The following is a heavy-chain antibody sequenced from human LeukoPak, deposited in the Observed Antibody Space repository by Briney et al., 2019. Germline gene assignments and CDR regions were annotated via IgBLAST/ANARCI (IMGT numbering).Heavy chain of an antibody. V-gene: IGHV1-18*01. CDR3: ASLKNYYDSSGYLVTDAFDI. CDR2: TSPYNGNT. D-gene: IGHD3-22*01. CDR1: GYTFTTYG. Sequence: ASVKVSCKASGYTFTTYGISWVRQAPGQGLEWMGWTSPYNGNTNYAQKLQGRVTMTTDTSTSTAYMELRSLKSDDTAVYYCASLKNYYDSSGYLVTDAFDIWGQGTMVTVSS. J-gene: IGHJ3*02.